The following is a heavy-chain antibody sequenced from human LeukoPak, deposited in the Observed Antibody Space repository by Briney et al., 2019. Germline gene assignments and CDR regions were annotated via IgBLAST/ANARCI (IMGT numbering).Heavy chain of an antibody. V-gene: IGHV4-61*01. CDR1: GGSVSSVSYY. D-gene: IGHD6-13*01. CDR3: ARVFRTAAGSYFYYYGMDV. Sequence: PSETLSLTCTVSGGSVSSVSYYWSWIRQPPGKGLEWIGYMSYSGSTNYNPSLKSRVTISVDTSKNQFSLKLSSVTAADTAVYYCARVFRTAAGSYFYYYGMDVWGQGTTVTVSS. CDR2: MSYSGST. J-gene: IGHJ6*02.